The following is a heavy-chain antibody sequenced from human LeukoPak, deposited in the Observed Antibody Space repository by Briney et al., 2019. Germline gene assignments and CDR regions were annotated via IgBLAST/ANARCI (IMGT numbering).Heavy chain of an antibody. CDR2: INAGNGNT. Sequence: ASVNVSCKASGYTFTSYAMHWVRQAPGQRLEWMGWINAGNGNTKYSQKFQGRVTITRDTSASTAYMELSSLRSEDTAVYYCASPPGSGSYYQTLEYFQHWGQGTLVTVSS. V-gene: IGHV1-3*01. CDR3: ASPPGSGSYYQTLEYFQH. J-gene: IGHJ1*01. CDR1: GYTFTSYA. D-gene: IGHD1-26*01.